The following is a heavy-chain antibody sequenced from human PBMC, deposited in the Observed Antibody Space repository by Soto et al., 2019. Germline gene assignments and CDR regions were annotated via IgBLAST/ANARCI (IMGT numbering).Heavy chain of an antibody. Sequence: GGSLRLSSAASGFTFSSYGMHWVRQAPGKGLEWVAVISYDGSNKYYADSVKGRFTISRDNSKNTLYLQMNSLRAEDTAVYYCAKDWAAADHRRGQGPLVPVSP. CDR3: AKDWAAADHR. CDR2: ISYDGSNK. J-gene: IGHJ4*02. D-gene: IGHD6-13*01. CDR1: GFTFSSYG. V-gene: IGHV3-30*18.